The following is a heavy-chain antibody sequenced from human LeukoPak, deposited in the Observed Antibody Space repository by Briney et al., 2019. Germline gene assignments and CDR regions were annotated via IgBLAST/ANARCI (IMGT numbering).Heavy chain of an antibody. CDR3: ARDKRYFDPYLDY. CDR2: INHSGST. D-gene: IGHD3-9*01. CDR1: GGSFSGYY. Sequence: SETLSLTCAVYGGSFSGYYWSWIRQPPGKGLEWIGEINHSGSTNYNPSLKSRVTISVDTSKNQFSLKLSSVTAADTAVYYCARDKRYFDPYLDYWGQGTLVTVSS. V-gene: IGHV4-34*01. J-gene: IGHJ4*02.